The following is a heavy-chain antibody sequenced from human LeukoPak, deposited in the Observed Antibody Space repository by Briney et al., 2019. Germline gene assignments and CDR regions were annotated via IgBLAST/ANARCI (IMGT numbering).Heavy chain of an antibody. CDR1: GFPFSSYA. V-gene: IGHV3-23*01. J-gene: IGHJ3*02. D-gene: IGHD2-15*01. Sequence: GGSLRLSCAASGFPFSSYAMSWVRQAPGKGLEWVSAISHSGGTTYYADSVKGRFTISRDNSKNTLYLQMHSLRAEDTALYYCAKSQLRYCSGGSCFDAFDIWGQGTMVTVSS. CDR3: AKSQLRYCSGGSCFDAFDI. CDR2: ISHSGGTT.